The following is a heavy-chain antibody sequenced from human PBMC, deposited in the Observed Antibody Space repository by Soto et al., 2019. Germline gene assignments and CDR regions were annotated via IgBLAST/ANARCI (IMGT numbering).Heavy chain of an antibody. V-gene: IGHV3-53*02. J-gene: IGHJ6*02. CDR3: AREAPMDV. CDR1: GFTVSSKY. CDR2: IWSAGLI. Sequence: DVQLVETGGELIQPGGSLRLSCAASGFTVSSKYMSWVRQAPGKGLEWISVIWSAGLIYYADSVRGRFTISRDISKNILYLEMTSLRADDTALYYCAREAPMDVWGQGTTFTVSS.